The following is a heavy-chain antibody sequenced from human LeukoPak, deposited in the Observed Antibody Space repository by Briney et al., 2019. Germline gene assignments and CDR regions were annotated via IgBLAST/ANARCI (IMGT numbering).Heavy chain of an antibody. D-gene: IGHD7-27*01. Sequence: GGSLRLSCAASGFTFNSFFLNWVRLTPGRELEWLACISQDGSETFYMDSVRGRFTISRDNAKNSLYLQMDSLRAEDTAVYFCVRDLGHSRHYFEYWGQGALVTVSS. CDR3: VRDLGHSRHYFEY. CDR2: ISQDGSET. V-gene: IGHV3-7*01. CDR1: GFTFNSFF. J-gene: IGHJ4*02.